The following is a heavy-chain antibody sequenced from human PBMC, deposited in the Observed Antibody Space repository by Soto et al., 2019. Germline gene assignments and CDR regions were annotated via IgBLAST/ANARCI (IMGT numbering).Heavy chain of an antibody. Sequence: QVQLQESGPGLVKPSETLSLTCTVSGDSIGSHYWSWIRQPPGEGLEWIGRASYSRSPSYNPSLNSRVTISIDTSKNQFSLKLTSVTATDTAIYYCARQWGGDYWGQGILVTVSS. D-gene: IGHD3-16*01. CDR1: GDSIGSHY. J-gene: IGHJ4*02. CDR3: ARQWGGDY. CDR2: ASYSRSP. V-gene: IGHV4-59*08.